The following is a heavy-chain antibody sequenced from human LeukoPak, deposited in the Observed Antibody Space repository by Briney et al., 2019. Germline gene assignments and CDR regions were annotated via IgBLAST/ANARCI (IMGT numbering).Heavy chain of an antibody. Sequence: PGGSLRLSCAASGFSFSSYSMNWGRQPPRGRLEWVSSISSSSSYIYYADSVKGRFTISRDNAKNSLYLQMNSLRAEDTAVYYCARDVAATGQGFDYWGQGTLVTVSS. D-gene: IGHD2-15*01. CDR1: GFSFSSYS. CDR2: ISSSSSYI. V-gene: IGHV3-21*01. CDR3: ARDVAATGQGFDY. J-gene: IGHJ4*02.